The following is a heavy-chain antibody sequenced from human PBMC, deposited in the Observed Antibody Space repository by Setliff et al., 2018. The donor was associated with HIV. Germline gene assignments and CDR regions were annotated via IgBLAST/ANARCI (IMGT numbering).Heavy chain of an antibody. D-gene: IGHD3-3*01. CDR1: GYTFTSYG. CDR2: ISAYNGHT. J-gene: IGHJ1*01. CDR3: ARIGWYDNYFDS. Sequence: ASVKVSCKASGYTFTSYGISWVRQAPGQGLEWMGWISAYNGHTNYAQKLQGRVTVNRDRSTTTVHMELSSLTSDDTAVYFCARIGWYDNYFDSWGQGSLVTVSS. V-gene: IGHV1-18*01.